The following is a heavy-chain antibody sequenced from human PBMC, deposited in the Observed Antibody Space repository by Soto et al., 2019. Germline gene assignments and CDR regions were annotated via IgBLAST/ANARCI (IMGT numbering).Heavy chain of an antibody. V-gene: IGHV1-18*04. J-gene: IGHJ6*02. Sequence: ASVKVSCKASGYTFTSYGISCVRQAPGQGLEWMGWISAYNGNTNYAQKLQGRVTMTTDTSTSTAYMELRSLRSDDTAVYYCARVGYCSSTSCYTGYYYYGMDVWGQGTTVTVSS. D-gene: IGHD2-2*02. CDR3: ARVGYCSSTSCYTGYYYYGMDV. CDR2: ISAYNGNT. CDR1: GYTFTSYG.